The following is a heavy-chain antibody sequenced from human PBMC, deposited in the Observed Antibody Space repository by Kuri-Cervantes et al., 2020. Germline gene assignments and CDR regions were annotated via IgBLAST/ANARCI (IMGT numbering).Heavy chain of an antibody. CDR3: ARDTDIRITLSRGVRWFDP. CDR1: GGTFTSYD. CDR2: ISAYNGDT. D-gene: IGHD3-10*01. V-gene: IGHV1-18*01. J-gene: IGHJ5*02. Sequence: ASLKVSCKASGGTFTSYDINWVRQATGQGLEWMGWISAYNGDTNYAQKIKGRVNMTTDTSTSTAYMELRSLRSDDTAVYYCARDTDIRITLSRGVRWFDPWGQGTLVTVSS.